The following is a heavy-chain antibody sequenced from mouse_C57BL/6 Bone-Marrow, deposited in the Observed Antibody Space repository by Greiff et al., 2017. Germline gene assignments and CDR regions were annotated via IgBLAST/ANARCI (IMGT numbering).Heavy chain of an antibody. CDR2: IWRGGST. V-gene: IGHV2-5*01. Sequence: VKLVESGPGLVQPSQSLSITCTVSGFSLTSYGVHWVRQSPGKGLEWLGVIWRGGSTDYNAAFMSRLSITKDNSKSQVFFKMNSLQADDTAIYYCAKNQRDGYYNFDYWGQGTTLTVSS. CDR3: AKNQRDGYYNFDY. CDR1: GFSLTSYG. D-gene: IGHD2-3*01. J-gene: IGHJ2*01.